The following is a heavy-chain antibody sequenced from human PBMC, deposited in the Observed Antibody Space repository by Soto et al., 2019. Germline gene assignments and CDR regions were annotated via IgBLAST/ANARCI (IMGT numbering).Heavy chain of an antibody. CDR3: AREGALKYYDFWSGYYTTCFDP. CDR1: GFTFSSYS. Sequence: TVGSLRLSCAASGFTFSSYSMNWVRQAPGKGLEWVSYISSSSSTIYYADSVKGRFTISRDNAKNSLYLQMNSLRAEDTAVYYCAREGALKYYDFWSGYYTTCFDPWGQGTLVTVPS. CDR2: ISSSSSTI. J-gene: IGHJ5*02. D-gene: IGHD3-3*01. V-gene: IGHV3-48*01.